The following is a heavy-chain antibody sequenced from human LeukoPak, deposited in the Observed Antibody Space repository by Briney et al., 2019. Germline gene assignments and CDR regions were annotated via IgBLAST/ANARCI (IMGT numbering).Heavy chain of an antibody. J-gene: IGHJ4*02. CDR3: AKDLLAATIDYYFDY. D-gene: IGHD5-12*01. V-gene: IGHV3-21*01. Sequence: PGGSLGLSCVASGFIFSSHSMSWVRQAPGKGLEWGSFISLSSCYIYYTDSVKGRFTISRDNAKNSLSLQMNSLRAEDTAVYYCAKDLLAATIDYYFDYWGQGTLVTVSS. CDR1: GFIFSSHS. CDR2: ISLSSCYI.